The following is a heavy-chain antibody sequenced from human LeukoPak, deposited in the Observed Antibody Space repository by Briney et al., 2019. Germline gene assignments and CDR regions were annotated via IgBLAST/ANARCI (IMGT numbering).Heavy chain of an antibody. D-gene: IGHD6-19*01. V-gene: IGHV3-74*01. CDR1: GFTFSSYW. CDR3: AGSSGWYGGIGYFDY. CDR2: INSDGSST. Sequence: GGSLRLSCAASGFTFSSYWMHWVRQAPGKGLVWVSHINSDGSSTNFADSVKGRFTVSRDNAKNTLYLQMNSLRAEDTAVYYYAGSSGWYGGIGYFDYWGQGTLVTVSS. J-gene: IGHJ4*02.